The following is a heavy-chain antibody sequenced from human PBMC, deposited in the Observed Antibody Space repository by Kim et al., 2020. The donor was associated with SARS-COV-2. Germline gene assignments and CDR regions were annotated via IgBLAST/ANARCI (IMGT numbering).Heavy chain of an antibody. D-gene: IGHD3-10*02. Sequence: YAVSVKGRFTISRDNSKLSLYLQMNSLRIENTALYFCVKSLVRGQCCMDAWGQGTMVTVSS. J-gene: IGHJ6*02. CDR3: VKSLVRGQCCMDA. V-gene: IGHV3-9*01.